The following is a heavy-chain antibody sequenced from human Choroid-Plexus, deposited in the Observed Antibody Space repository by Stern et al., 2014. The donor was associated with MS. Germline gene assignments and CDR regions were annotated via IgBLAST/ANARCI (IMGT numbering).Heavy chain of an antibody. CDR3: AKDRQYLTYFFDH. D-gene: IGHD2/OR15-2a*01. CDR1: GFTFGSCA. V-gene: IGHV3-30*18. Sequence: VQLVESGGGVVQPGRPLRLSCVASGFTFGSCAMHWVRQAPGKGLEWGAGVSYDGSNKYYADSVKGRFTISRDISQNTLYMQMSSLRPEDTAVYYCAKDRQYLTYFFDHWGQGSLVTVSS. J-gene: IGHJ5*02. CDR2: VSYDGSNK.